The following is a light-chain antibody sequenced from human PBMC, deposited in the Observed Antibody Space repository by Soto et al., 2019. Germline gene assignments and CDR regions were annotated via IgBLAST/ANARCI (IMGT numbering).Light chain of an antibody. J-gene: IGKJ4*01. CDR1: QSISSY. CDR3: QQSLRTPIT. Sequence: DIQMTQSPSSLSASVGDRVTITCRASQSISSYLNWYQQKPGKAPKFLIYAASSLQSGVPSRFSGSGSGTDFTLTISSLQPEDFATYYCQQSLRTPITFGGGTKVEIK. V-gene: IGKV1-39*01. CDR2: AAS.